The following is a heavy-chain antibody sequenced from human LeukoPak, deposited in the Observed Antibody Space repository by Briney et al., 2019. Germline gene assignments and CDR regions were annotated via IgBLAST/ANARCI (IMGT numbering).Heavy chain of an antibody. D-gene: IGHD3-16*01. Sequence: SETLSLTCTVSGSSSSSSSYYWGWIRQPPGKGLEWIGSTYHSGSPYYNPSLKSRVTISVDTSNNQFSLKLSSVTAEDTAIYYCARGFWGGGYFDLWGRGTLVTVSS. CDR3: ARGFWGGGYFDL. CDR2: TYHSGSP. J-gene: IGHJ2*01. CDR1: GSSSSSSSYY. V-gene: IGHV4-39*07.